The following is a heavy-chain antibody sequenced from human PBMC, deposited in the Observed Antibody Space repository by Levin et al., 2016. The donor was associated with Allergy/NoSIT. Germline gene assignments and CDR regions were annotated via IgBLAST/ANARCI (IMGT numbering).Heavy chain of an antibody. CDR1: GFTFSSYS. CDR3: AGDWN. J-gene: IGHJ4*02. CDR2: ISTSSSYI. Sequence: GESLKISCAASGFTFSSYSMKWVRQAPGKGLEWVSSISTSSSYIYYADSVKGRFTISRDNSKSTLYLQMNSLRGDDTAIYYCAGDWNWGQGTLVTVSA. V-gene: IGHV3-21*04. D-gene: IGHD1-1*01.